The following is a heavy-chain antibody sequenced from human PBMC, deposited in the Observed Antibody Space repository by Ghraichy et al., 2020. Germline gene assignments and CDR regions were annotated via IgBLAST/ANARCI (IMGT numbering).Heavy chain of an antibody. D-gene: IGHD6-13*01. CDR2: IKEDGGEK. V-gene: IGHV3-7*01. J-gene: IGHJ4*02. CDR1: GFTFSSYW. Sequence: GESLNISCEASGFTFSSYWMNWVRQAPGRGLEWVANIKEDGGEKYYVDSVNGRFTISRDNAKNSLYLQMTSLRAEDTAVYYCAREKQPGGAAAGTGYWGQGTLVRVSS. CDR3: AREKQPGGAAAGTGY.